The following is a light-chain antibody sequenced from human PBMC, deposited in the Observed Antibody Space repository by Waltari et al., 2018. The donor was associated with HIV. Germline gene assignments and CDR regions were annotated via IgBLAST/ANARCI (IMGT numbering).Light chain of an antibody. Sequence: QSVLTQPPSVSGAPGQRVTISCTGSSSHIGAGYDVHWYQQIPGTAPKLLIYGNSHRPSGVPDRFSGSKSGTSASLAIIGLQAEDEADYYCQSYDSSLSVWVFGGGTKLTVL. CDR2: GNS. V-gene: IGLV1-40*01. CDR1: SSHIGAGYD. J-gene: IGLJ3*02. CDR3: QSYDSSLSVWV.